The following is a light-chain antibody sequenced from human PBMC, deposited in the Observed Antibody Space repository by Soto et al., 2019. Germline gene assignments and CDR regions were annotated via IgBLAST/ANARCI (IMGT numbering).Light chain of an antibody. CDR2: DVS. CDR1: QSVKRR. J-gene: IGKJ4*01. Sequence: EIVLTQSPATLSLSPGEGATLSCRASQSVKRRLGWYQQKPGQAPTLLIYDVSNRATGIQARFSGSGYDTDFTLTISSLEPEDFAIYYCQQRDDWPLTFGGGTKV. V-gene: IGKV3-11*01. CDR3: QQRDDWPLT.